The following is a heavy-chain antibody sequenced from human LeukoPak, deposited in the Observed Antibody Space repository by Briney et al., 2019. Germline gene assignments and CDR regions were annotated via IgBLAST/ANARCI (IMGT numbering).Heavy chain of an antibody. CDR2: ISSSSSYI. V-gene: IGHV3-21*01. J-gene: IGHJ4*02. CDR1: GFTFSSYR. D-gene: IGHD3-10*01. CDR3: ARDSRKGYGSGSPDN. Sequence: GGSVRLSCAASGFTFSSYRMNWVRQAPGKGLEWVSSISSSSSYIYYADSVNGRFTISRDNAKNSQYLQTNSMGAEDTAVYYCARDSRKGYGSGSPDNWGQGTLVTVSS.